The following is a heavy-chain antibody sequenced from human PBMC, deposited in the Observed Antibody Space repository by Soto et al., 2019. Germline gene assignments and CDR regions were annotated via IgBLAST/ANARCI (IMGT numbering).Heavy chain of an antibody. J-gene: IGHJ5*02. CDR1: GDSISSYY. CDR3: ARGVATIGP. V-gene: IGHV4-59*01. CDR2: IYYSGST. D-gene: IGHD5-12*01. Sequence: QVQLQESGPRLVKPSETLSLTCSVSGDSISSYYWSWIRQPPGKGLEWIEYIYYSGSTNYNPSFKSRVTISVDTPKNQFSLKLTSVTAADTAVYYCARGVATIGPWGQGTLVTVSS.